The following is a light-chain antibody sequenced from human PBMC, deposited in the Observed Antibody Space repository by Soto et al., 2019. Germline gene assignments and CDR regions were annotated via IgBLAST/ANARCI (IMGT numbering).Light chain of an antibody. CDR1: QSISSW. J-gene: IGKJ1*01. Sequence: DIQMTQSPSTLSASVGDRVTITCRASQSISSWLAWYQQKPGKAPKLLIYDASSLNSGVPSRFSGSGSGTEFTLTINSLQPDDFATYYCQQYKSYWTFGQGTKVDIK. CDR2: DAS. CDR3: QQYKSYWT. V-gene: IGKV1-5*01.